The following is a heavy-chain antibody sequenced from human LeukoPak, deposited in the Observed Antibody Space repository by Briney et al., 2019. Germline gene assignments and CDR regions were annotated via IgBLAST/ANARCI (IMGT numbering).Heavy chain of an antibody. CDR1: GFTFSSYS. D-gene: IGHD3-22*01. J-gene: IGHJ4*02. CDR2: ISSSSSYI. V-gene: IGHV3-21*01. CDR3: ARGPLVITTTLDY. Sequence: GGSLRLSCAASGFTFSSYSMNWVRQAPGKGLEWVSSISSSSSYIYYADSVKGRFTISRDNAKNSLYLQMNSLRAEDTAVYYRARGPLVITTTLDYWGQGTLVTVSS.